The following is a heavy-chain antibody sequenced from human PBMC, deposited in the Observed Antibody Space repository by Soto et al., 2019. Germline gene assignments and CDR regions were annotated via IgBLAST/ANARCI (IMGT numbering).Heavy chain of an antibody. CDR2: INNDGSSR. D-gene: IGHD3-22*01. V-gene: IGHV3-74*01. CDR1: GFTFSSYW. CDR3: SRDDTTGYSAAGDY. J-gene: IGHJ4*02. Sequence: GSLRLSCAASGFTFSSYWMHWVRQSPGKGLMWVSRINNDGSSRSYADSVKGRFTISRDNAKNTLYLQVNSLRAEDTAVYYCSRDDTTGYSAAGDYWGQGTLVTVSS.